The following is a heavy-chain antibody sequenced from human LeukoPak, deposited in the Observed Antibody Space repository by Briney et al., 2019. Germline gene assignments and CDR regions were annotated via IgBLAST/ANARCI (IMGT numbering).Heavy chain of an antibody. Sequence: PGGSLRLSCAASGFTFSSYSMTWVRQAPGKGLEWVSSISSSSSYIYYADSVKGRFTISRDNAKNSLYLQMNSLRAEDTAVYYCARSSITSHAFDIWGQGTMVTVSS. D-gene: IGHD3-16*01. CDR1: GFTFSSYS. J-gene: IGHJ3*02. V-gene: IGHV3-21*01. CDR2: ISSSSSYI. CDR3: ARSSITSHAFDI.